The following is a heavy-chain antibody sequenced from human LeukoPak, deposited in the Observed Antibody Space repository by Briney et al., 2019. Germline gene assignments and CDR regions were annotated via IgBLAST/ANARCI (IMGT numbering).Heavy chain of an antibody. D-gene: IGHD5-12*01. V-gene: IGHV3-23*01. J-gene: IGHJ4*02. CDR2: IVASSGST. CDR1: GFSISNSA. CDR3: AKGAYDYIEMGYFDY. Sequence: GGSLRLSCAASGFSISNSAMSWVRQAPGKGPEWVSLIVASSGSTFYADSVKGRFTISRGSSKNTLYLQMNSLRAEDMAVYYCAKGAYDYIEMGYFDYWGQGTLVTVSS.